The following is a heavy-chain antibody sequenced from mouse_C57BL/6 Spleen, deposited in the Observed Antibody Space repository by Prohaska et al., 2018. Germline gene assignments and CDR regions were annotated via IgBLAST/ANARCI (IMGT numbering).Heavy chain of an antibody. Sequence: EVKLEVSGGGLVQPGGSMKLSWVASGFTFSNYWMNWVRQSPEKGLEWVAQIRLKSDNYATHYAESVKGRFTISRDDSKSSVYLQMNNLSAEDTGIYYCTSHSSGSFAYWGHGTLVTVSA. CDR3: TSHSSGSFAY. J-gene: IGHJ3*01. CDR1: GFTFSNYW. V-gene: IGHV6-3*01. CDR2: IRLKSDNYAT. D-gene: IGHD3-2*02.